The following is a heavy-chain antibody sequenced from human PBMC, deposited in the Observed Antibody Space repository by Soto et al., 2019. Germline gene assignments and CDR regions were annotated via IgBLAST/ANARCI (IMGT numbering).Heavy chain of an antibody. CDR3: AKDAAYYFDY. Sequence: LRLSCAASGFTFDNYAMRWVRQAPGKGLEWVSGISWDSGSIDYADSVRGRFTISRDNARNSLYLRMSSLRPEDTALYYCAKDAAYYFDYWGQGTLVTVSS. V-gene: IGHV3-9*01. CDR2: ISWDSGSI. CDR1: GFTFDNYA. D-gene: IGHD6-25*01. J-gene: IGHJ4*02.